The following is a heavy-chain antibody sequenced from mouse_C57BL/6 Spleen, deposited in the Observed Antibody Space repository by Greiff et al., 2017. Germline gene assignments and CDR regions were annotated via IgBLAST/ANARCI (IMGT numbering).Heavy chain of an antibody. CDR2: IFPGSGST. V-gene: IGHV1-55*01. CDR3: ARYSNYFDY. J-gene: IGHJ2*01. CDR1: GYNFTSYW. Sequence: QVQLQQPGAELVKPGSSVKMSCKASGYNFTSYWITWVQQRPGQGLEWIGHIFPGSGSTNFNENFKSKATLTVDTSYSTAYMQLSSLTSEDSAVYDCARYSNYFDYWGQVTTRTVSS.